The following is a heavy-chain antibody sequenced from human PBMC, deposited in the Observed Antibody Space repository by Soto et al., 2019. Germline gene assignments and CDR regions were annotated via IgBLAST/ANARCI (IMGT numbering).Heavy chain of an antibody. D-gene: IGHD3-22*01. V-gene: IGHV3-23*01. CDR2: ISGSGGST. J-gene: IGHJ3*02. CDR1: GFTFSSYA. CDR3: AKTKGTYYYDSSEARAFDI. Sequence: GGSLRLSCAASGFTFSSYAMSWVRQAPGKGLEWVSAISGSGGSTYYADSVKGRFTITRDNSKNTLYLQMNSLRAEDKAVYDCAKTKGTYYYDSSEARAFDIWGQGTMVTVSS.